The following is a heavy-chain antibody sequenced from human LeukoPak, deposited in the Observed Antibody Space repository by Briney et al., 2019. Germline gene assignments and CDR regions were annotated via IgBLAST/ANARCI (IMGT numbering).Heavy chain of an antibody. CDR3: ARDSDYDSSGYHRDFDY. J-gene: IGHJ4*02. D-gene: IGHD3-22*01. CDR1: GFTFSSYT. V-gene: IGHV3-66*01. CDR2: IYSGGST. Sequence: PGGSLRLSCAASGFTFSSYTMNWVRQAPGKGLEWVSVIYSGGSTYYADSVKGRFTISRDNSKNTLYLQMNSLRAEDTAVYYCARDSDYDSSGYHRDFDYWGQGTLVTVSS.